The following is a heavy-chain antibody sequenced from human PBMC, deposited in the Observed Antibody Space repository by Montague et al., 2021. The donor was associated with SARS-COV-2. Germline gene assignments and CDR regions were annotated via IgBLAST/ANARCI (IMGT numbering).Heavy chain of an antibody. Sequence: SETLSLTCAVYGGSLSGYYWSWIRQPPGGGLEWIAEISHSGSTSYNPSLKSRVTISVDTSKNQFSLKLSSATAADTAVYYCVRVPYRLLFVPRYYGMDVWGQGTTVTVSS. J-gene: IGHJ6*02. CDR1: GGSLSGYY. V-gene: IGHV4-34*01. D-gene: IGHD2-2*01. CDR2: ISHSGST. CDR3: VRVPYRLLFVPRYYGMDV.